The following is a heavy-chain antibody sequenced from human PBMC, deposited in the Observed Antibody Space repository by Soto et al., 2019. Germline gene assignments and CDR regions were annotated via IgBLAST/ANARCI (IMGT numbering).Heavy chain of an antibody. D-gene: IGHD3-10*01. J-gene: IGHJ6*02. CDR2: ISAYKGNT. Sequence: QVQLVQSGAEVKKPGASVKVSCEASGYTCTSYGISGVRQATGQGLEWMGWISAYKGNTKYAQKLQGRVTMTTDTSTSTAYMELRSLRSDDTAVYYCARHQSGSGRNYYYYAMDVWGQGTTVTVSS. V-gene: IGHV1-18*01. CDR1: GYTCTSYG. CDR3: ARHQSGSGRNYYYYAMDV.